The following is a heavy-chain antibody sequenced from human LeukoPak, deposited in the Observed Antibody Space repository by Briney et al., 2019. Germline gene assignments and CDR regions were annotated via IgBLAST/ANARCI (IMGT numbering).Heavy chain of an antibody. D-gene: IGHD6-13*01. J-gene: IGHJ4*02. V-gene: IGHV1-8*03. Sequence: ASVKVSCKASGYTFTRYDINWVRQATGQGLEWMGWMNPNSGNTGYAQKFQGRVTITRNTSISTAYMELSSLRSEDTAVYYCARGRRSSSWYFDYWGQGTLVTVSS. CDR3: ARGRRSSSWYFDY. CDR1: GYTFTRYD. CDR2: MNPNSGNT.